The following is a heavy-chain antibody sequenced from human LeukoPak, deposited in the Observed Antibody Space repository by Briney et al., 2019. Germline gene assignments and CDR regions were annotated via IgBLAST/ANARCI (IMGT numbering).Heavy chain of an antibody. V-gene: IGHV3-48*03. Sequence: QAGGSLRLSCAASGFTFSSYEMNWVRQAPGKGLEWVSYISSSGSTIYYADSVKGRFTISRDNAKNSLYLQMNSLRAEDTAVYYCARDSSYYDTSGYFDYWGQGTLVTVSS. D-gene: IGHD3-22*01. CDR2: ISSSGSTI. J-gene: IGHJ4*02. CDR3: ARDSSYYDTSGYFDY. CDR1: GFTFSSYE.